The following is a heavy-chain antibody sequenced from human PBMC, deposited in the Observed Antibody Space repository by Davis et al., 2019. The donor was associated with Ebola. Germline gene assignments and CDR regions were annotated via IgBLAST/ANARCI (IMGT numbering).Heavy chain of an antibody. Sequence: PGGSLRLSCTVSGGSISSSSYYWGWIRQPPGKGLEWIGSIYYSGSTYYNPSLKSRVTISVDTSKNQFSLKLSSVTAADTAVYYCARPAGLKGIADDYWGQGTLVTVSS. CDR1: GGSISSSSYY. CDR3: ARPAGLKGIADDY. D-gene: IGHD6-13*01. CDR2: IYYSGST. V-gene: IGHV4-39*01. J-gene: IGHJ4*02.